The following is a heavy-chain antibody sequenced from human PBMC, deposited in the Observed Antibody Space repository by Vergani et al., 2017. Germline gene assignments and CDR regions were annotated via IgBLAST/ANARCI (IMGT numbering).Heavy chain of an antibody. J-gene: IGHJ4*02. CDR3: TRGWYYDSIADWAY. CDR1: GYTFTYRY. Sequence: QMQLVQSGAEVKKTGSSVKVSCKASGYTFTYRYLHWVRQAPGQALEWMGWITPFNGNTNYAQKFQDRVTITRDRSMSTAYMELSSLRSEDTAMYYCTRGWYYDSIADWAYWGQGTLVTVSS. CDR2: ITPFNGNT. V-gene: IGHV1-45*02. D-gene: IGHD3-22*01.